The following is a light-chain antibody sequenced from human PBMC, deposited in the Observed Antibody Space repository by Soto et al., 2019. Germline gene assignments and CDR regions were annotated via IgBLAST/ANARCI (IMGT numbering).Light chain of an antibody. V-gene: IGKV1-39*01. CDR3: QQYGGSTRT. CDR2: AAS. Sequence: DIPMTQSPSSLSASVGDRITITCRASQSIATYVNWYRQKVGKAPDLLIYAASTLESGVSSRFSGSGSGTYFTLSISRLEPEDFAVYYCQQYGGSTRTFGQGTKVEIK. CDR1: QSIATY. J-gene: IGKJ1*01.